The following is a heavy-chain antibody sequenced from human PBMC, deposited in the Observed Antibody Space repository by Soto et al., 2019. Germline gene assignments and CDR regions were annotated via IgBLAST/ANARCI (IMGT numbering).Heavy chain of an antibody. Sequence: GGSLRLSCAASGFTFSSYAMSWVRQAPGKGLEWVSAISGSGGSTYYADSVKGRFTISRDNSKNTLYLQMNSLRGEDTAVYYCVKHQVSLVRGISPFDYWGQGALVTVSS. CDR1: GFTFSSYA. V-gene: IGHV3-23*01. CDR2: ISGSGGST. J-gene: IGHJ4*02. D-gene: IGHD3-10*01. CDR3: VKHQVSLVRGISPFDY.